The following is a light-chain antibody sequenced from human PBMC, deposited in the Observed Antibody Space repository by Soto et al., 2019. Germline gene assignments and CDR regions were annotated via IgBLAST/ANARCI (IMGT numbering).Light chain of an antibody. Sequence: DIQMTQSPSTLSASVGDRVTITCRASQSISSWLAWYQQKPGKAPKLLIYDASSLESGVPSRFSGSGSGTEFTLTISSLQPDDFATYYCQQYNSSPVTFGGGTKVEIK. J-gene: IGKJ4*01. CDR2: DAS. CDR1: QSISSW. CDR3: QQYNSSPVT. V-gene: IGKV1-5*01.